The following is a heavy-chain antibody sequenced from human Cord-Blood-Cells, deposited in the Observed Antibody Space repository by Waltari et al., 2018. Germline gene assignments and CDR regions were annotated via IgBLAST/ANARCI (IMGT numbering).Heavy chain of an antibody. CDR2: IKSDGSST. J-gene: IGHJ5*02. CDR1: GFTFSSYW. V-gene: IGHV3-74*01. CDR3: ARGGYCTNGVCQMFDP. Sequence: EVQLVESGGGLVQPGGSLRLSCAASGFTFSSYWMHWVRQAPGKGLVWVSRIKSDGSSTSYADSVKGRFTISRDNAKNTLYLQMNSLRAEDTAVYYCARGGYCTNGVCQMFDPWGQGTLVTVSS. D-gene: IGHD2-8*01.